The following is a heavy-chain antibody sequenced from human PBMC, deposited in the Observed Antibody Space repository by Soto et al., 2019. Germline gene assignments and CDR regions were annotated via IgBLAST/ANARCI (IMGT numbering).Heavy chain of an antibody. D-gene: IGHD2-21*02. CDR2: IYPDDSDT. J-gene: IGHJ4*02. V-gene: IGHV5-51*01. CDR3: ARLGDFCGGDCYSFIGGFDY. Sequence: GESLKISCKGSGYTFTTYWIGWVRQMPGKGLEWMGIIYPDDSDTRYSPSFQGHVTISADKSISTAYLQWSSLKASDTAMYYCARLGDFCGGDCYSFIGGFDYWGQGTLVTVSS. CDR1: GYTFTTYW.